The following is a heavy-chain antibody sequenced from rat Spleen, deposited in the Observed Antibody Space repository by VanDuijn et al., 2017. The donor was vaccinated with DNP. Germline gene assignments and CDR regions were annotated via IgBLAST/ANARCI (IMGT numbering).Heavy chain of an antibody. CDR1: GFTFSDYY. CDR2: ISYDGNST. CDR3: ARGDA. Sequence: EVQLVESGGDLVQPGRSLKLFCAASGFTFSDYYMAWVRQAPTKGLEWVATISYDGNSTYYRDSVKGRFTVSRDNAKNILYLQMESLRSEDTATYYCARGDAWGQGTSVTVSS. V-gene: IGHV5-7*01. J-gene: IGHJ4*01.